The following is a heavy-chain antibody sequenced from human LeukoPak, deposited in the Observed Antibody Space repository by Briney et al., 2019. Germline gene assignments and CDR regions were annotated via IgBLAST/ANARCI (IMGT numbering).Heavy chain of an antibody. D-gene: IGHD3-10*01. CDR1: GFTVSSNY. CDR3: AGNDITMVRGVMGY. V-gene: IGHV3-53*01. J-gene: IGHJ4*02. CDR2: IYSGTST. Sequence: SGGSLRLSCAASGFTVSSNYMSWVRQAPGKGLEWVSVIYSGTSTYYANSVKGRFTISRDNSKNTLYLQMNSLRAEDTAVYYCAGNDITMVRGVMGYWGQGTLVTVSS.